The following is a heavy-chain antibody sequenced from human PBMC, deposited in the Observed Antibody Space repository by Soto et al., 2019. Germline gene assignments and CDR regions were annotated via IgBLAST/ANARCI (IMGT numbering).Heavy chain of an antibody. D-gene: IGHD2-2*02. CDR1: GVSFSGYY. J-gene: IGHJ6*02. Sequence: SETLSLTCAVYGVSFSGYYWSWIRQPPGKGLEWIAEINHSGSTNYNPSLKSRVTISVDTSKNQFSLKLSSVTAADTAVYYCATLQRVVPAAIGHHYYYGMDVWGQGTTVTVSS. V-gene: IGHV4-34*01. CDR2: INHSGST. CDR3: ATLQRVVPAAIGHHYYYGMDV.